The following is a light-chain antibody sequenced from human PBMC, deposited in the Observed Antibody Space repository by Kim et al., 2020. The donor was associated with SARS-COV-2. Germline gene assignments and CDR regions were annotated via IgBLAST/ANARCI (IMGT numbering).Light chain of an antibody. J-gene: IGLJ3*02. CDR3: QAWDSSTAV. V-gene: IGLV3-1*01. CDR2: QDS. Sequence: VSPGQTARITCSGDKLGDNYVCWYHQKPGQSPVLVIYQDSKRPSGIPERFSGSNSGNTAPLTISGTQAMDEADYYCQAWDSSTAVFGGGTQLTVL. CDR1: KLGDNY.